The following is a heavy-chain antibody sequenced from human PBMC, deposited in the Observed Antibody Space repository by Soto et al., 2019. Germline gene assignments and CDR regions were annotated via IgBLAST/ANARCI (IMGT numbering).Heavy chain of an antibody. V-gene: IGHV1-46*01. CDR3: ARGGPSVVVTAALDY. J-gene: IGHJ4*02. CDR2: VNPSGGHT. D-gene: IGHD2-21*02. CDR1: GDTFTDYY. Sequence: QVQLMQSGAEVKKPGASVKFSCKASGDTFTDYYIHWVRQAPGQGLEWMRTVNPSGGHTTYAKHYLERGTMTSATSTSTPAMEVTSLTCDDTAIEYCARGGPSVVVTAALDYWGQGTLVTVSS.